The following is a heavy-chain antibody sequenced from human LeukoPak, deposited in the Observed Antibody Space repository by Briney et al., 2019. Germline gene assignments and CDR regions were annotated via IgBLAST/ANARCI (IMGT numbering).Heavy chain of an antibody. J-gene: IGHJ5*02. Sequence: GGSLRLSCAASGFXFSSYNMNWVRQAPGKGLEWVAVISYDGSNKYYADSVKGRFTISRDNSKNTLYLQMNSLRAEDTAVYYCAKLYYYDSSGYCPWGQGTLVTVSS. CDR2: ISYDGSNK. CDR1: GFXFSSYN. D-gene: IGHD3-22*01. CDR3: AKLYYYDSSGYCP. V-gene: IGHV3-30*18.